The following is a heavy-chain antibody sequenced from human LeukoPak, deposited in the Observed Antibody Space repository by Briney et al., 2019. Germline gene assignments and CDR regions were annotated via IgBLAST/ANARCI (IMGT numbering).Heavy chain of an antibody. V-gene: IGHV3-23*01. CDR1: GFTFSNYA. Sequence: GGSLRLSCAASGFTFSNYAMSWVRQAPGKGLEWVSAISGSGGSTYYADSVKGRFTISRDNSKNTLYLQMNSLRAEDTAVYYCAKDQVAVAGTGWFDPWGQGTLVTVSS. D-gene: IGHD6-19*01. CDR2: ISGSGGST. CDR3: AKDQVAVAGTGWFDP. J-gene: IGHJ5*02.